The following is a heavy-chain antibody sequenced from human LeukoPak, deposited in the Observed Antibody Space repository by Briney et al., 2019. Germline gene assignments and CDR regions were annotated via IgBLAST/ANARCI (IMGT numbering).Heavy chain of an antibody. CDR2: IYTSGST. CDR3: ARDVVDYDFWSGYSYWYFDL. V-gene: IGHV4-61*02. CDR1: GGSISSGSYY. D-gene: IGHD3-3*01. J-gene: IGHJ2*01. Sequence: SETLSLTCIVSGGSISSGSYYWSWIRQPAGKGLEWIGRIYTSGSTNYNPSLKSRVTISVDTSKNQFSLKLSSVTAADTAVYYCARDVVDYDFWSGYSYWYFDLWGRGTLVTVSS.